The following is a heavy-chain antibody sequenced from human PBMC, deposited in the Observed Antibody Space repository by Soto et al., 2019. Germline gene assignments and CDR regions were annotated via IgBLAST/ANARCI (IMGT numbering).Heavy chain of an antibody. J-gene: IGHJ6*03. CDR2: IVVGSGNT. V-gene: IGHV1-58*01. Sequence: ASVKVSCKASGFTFTSSAVQWVRQARGQRLEWIGWIVVGSGNTNYAQKFQERVTITRDMSTSTAYMELSSLRSEDTAVYYCAAGGQSYYYYYMDVWGKGTTVTVSS. CDR3: AAGGQSYYYYYMDV. CDR1: GFTFTSSA.